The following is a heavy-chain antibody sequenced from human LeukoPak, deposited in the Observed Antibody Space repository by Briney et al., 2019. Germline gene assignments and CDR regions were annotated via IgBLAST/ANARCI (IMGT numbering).Heavy chain of an antibody. J-gene: IGHJ4*02. V-gene: IGHV3-30*02. D-gene: IGHD6-19*01. Sequence: GGSLRLSCAASGFPFSSFGMHWVRQSPGKGLEWVAFMQYDGINKYYADSVKGRFTISRDNSKNTHYLQMNSLRAEDTAVYYCAKDPNYSSGMFDYYFDYWGQGTLVTVSS. CDR1: GFPFSSFG. CDR3: AKDPNYSSGMFDYYFDY. CDR2: MQYDGINK.